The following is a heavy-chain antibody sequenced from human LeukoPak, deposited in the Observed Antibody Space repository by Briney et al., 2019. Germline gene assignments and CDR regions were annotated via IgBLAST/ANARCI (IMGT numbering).Heavy chain of an antibody. CDR2: ISSSSSYI. D-gene: IGHD3-16*01. Sequence: GGSLRLSCVASGFSVSTKYMSWVRQAPGKGLEWVSSISSSSSYIYYADSVKGRFTISRDNAKNSLYLQMNSLRAEDTAVYYCARVGFGVAFDYWGQGTLVTVSS. CDR3: ARVGFGVAFDY. V-gene: IGHV3-21*01. J-gene: IGHJ4*02. CDR1: GFSVSTKY.